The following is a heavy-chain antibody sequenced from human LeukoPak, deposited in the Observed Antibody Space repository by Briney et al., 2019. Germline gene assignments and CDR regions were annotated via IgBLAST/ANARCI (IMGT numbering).Heavy chain of an antibody. J-gene: IGHJ4*02. CDR2: IYYSGST. D-gene: IGHD6-19*01. CDR3: ARDSGSGQDY. V-gene: IGHV4-30-4*01. CDR1: GDSISSGNYY. Sequence: SETLSLTCTVSGDSISSGNYYWTWIRQPPGKGLEWIGYIYYSGSTFYNPSLKSRVTISVDKSKNQFSLKLSSVTAADTAVYYCARDSGSGQDYWGQGTLVTVSS.